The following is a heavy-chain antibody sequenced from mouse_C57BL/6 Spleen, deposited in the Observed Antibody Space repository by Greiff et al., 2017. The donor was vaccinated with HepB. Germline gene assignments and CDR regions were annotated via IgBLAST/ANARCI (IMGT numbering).Heavy chain of an antibody. Sequence: QVQLQQPGAELVKPGASVKLSCKASGYTFTSYWMHWVKQRPGQGLEWIGMIHPNSGSTNYNEKFKSKATLTVDKSSSTAYMQLSSLTSEDSAVYYCAREGIYSGNSYAMEYWGQGTSVTVSS. V-gene: IGHV1-64*01. CDR3: AREGIYSGNSYAMEY. CDR2: IHPNSGST. D-gene: IGHD2-1*01. J-gene: IGHJ4*01. CDR1: GYTFTSYW.